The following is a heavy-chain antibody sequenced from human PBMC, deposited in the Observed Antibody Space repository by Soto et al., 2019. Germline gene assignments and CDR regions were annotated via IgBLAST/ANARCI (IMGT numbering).Heavy chain of an antibody. CDR1: GGTFIRYA. D-gene: IGHD3-22*01. J-gene: IGHJ6*02. CDR3: ARGGYYDSSGDYYYYGMDV. CDR2: IIPIFGTA. Sequence: SVKVSCKATGGTFIRYAISWVRQAPVQGLEWMGGIIPIFGTANYAQKFQGRVTITADKSTSTAYMELSSLRSEDTAVYYCARGGYYDSSGDYYYYGMDVWGQGTTVTVSS. V-gene: IGHV1-69*06.